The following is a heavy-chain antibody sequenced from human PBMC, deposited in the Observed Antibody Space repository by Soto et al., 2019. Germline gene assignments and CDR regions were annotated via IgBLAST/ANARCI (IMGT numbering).Heavy chain of an antibody. CDR1: GGTFSSYT. V-gene: IGHV1-69*02. CDR2: IIPILGIA. CDR3: ARGIPRYCSGGSCSISGY. D-gene: IGHD2-15*01. J-gene: IGHJ4*02. Sequence: QVQLVQSGAEVKKPGSSVKVSCKASGGTFSSYTISWVRQAPGQGLEWMGRIIPILGIANYAQKFQGRVTITADKSTSTAYRELSSLRSEDTAVYYCARGIPRYCSGGSCSISGYWGQGTLVTVSS.